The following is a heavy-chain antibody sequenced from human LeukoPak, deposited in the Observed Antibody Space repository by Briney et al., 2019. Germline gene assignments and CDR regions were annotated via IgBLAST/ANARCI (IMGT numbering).Heavy chain of an antibody. CDR3: ARLSGNYYSNFDY. V-gene: IGHV5-51*01. J-gene: IGHJ4*02. CDR1: GYSFTCYW. D-gene: IGHD1-26*01. CDR2: IYPSDSDT. Sequence: GESLKISFKGSGYSFTCYWIAWVRPMPGKGLEWMGIIYPSDSDTRYSPSFQGQVSISADKSISTAYLQWSSLKASDTAMYYCARLSGNYYSNFDYWGQGTLVTVSS.